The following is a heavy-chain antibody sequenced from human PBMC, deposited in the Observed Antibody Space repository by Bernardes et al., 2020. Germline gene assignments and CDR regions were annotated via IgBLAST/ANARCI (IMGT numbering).Heavy chain of an antibody. CDR2: IKQDGSQK. J-gene: IGHJ4*02. CDR1: GLSFSRYW. V-gene: IGHV3-7*01. CDR3: ASHQKGYCSGGRCDWGY. Sequence: GGSLRLSCAASGLSFSRYWMSWVRQAPGKGLEWVANIKQDGSQKNYVDSVRGRFTISRDNAKNSLDLQMNRLRAEDTAVYYCASHQKGYCSGGRCDWGYWGQGTLVTVSS. D-gene: IGHD2-15*01.